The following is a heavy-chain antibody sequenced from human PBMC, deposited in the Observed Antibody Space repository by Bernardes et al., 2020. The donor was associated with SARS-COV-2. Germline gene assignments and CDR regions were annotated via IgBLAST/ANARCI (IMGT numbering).Heavy chain of an antibody. Sequence: GGSLRLSCAASGFTFSSYAMSWVRQAPGKGLEWVSAISGSGGSTYYADSVKGRFTISRDNSKNTLYLQMNSLRAEDTAVYYCIGAYSSGRYYYYGMDVWGQGTTVTVSS. V-gene: IGHV3-23*01. CDR1: GFTFSSYA. D-gene: IGHD6-19*01. CDR2: ISGSGGST. J-gene: IGHJ6*02. CDR3: IGAYSSGRYYYYGMDV.